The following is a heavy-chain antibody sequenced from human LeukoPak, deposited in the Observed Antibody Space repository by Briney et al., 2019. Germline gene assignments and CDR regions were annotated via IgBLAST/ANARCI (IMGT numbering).Heavy chain of an antibody. J-gene: IGHJ4*02. D-gene: IGHD6-19*01. V-gene: IGHV3-21*01. Sequence: GGSLRLSCAASGFAFSGYSMNWVRQAPGKGLEWVSSISSSGSYIYQADSAKGRFTISRDNAKNSLYLQMNSLRAEDTAVYYCAREGSSGWYEPFDYWGQGTLVTVSS. CDR3: AREGSSGWYEPFDY. CDR1: GFAFSGYS. CDR2: ISSSGSYI.